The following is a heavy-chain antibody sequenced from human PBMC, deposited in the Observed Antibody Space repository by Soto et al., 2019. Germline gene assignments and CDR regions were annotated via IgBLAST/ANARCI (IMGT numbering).Heavy chain of an antibody. CDR2: ISYGGSA. CDR1: GGSISSYY. CDR3: ARRRGSYFDY. J-gene: IGHJ4*02. Sequence: QVQLQESGPGLVKPSETLSLTCTVSGGSISSYYWSWIRQSPGNGLEWIAYISYGGSANYNPSLKSRVTISADTSKNYFSLKLSSVTAADTAVYYCARRRGSYFDYWGQGTLVTVSS. V-gene: IGHV4-59*08. D-gene: IGHD1-26*01.